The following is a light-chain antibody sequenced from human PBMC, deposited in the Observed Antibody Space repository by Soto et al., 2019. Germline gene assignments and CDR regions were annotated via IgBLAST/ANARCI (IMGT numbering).Light chain of an antibody. Sequence: EIVLTQSPGTLSLSPGERATLSCRASQSVSSSYLAWYQQKPGQAPRLLIYGASSRATGIPDRFSGSGSGTDLTLTISRLEPEDFAVYYCQQYGSSLPYTFGPETKLEIK. J-gene: IGKJ2*01. V-gene: IGKV3-20*01. CDR3: QQYGSSLPYT. CDR1: QSVSSSY. CDR2: GAS.